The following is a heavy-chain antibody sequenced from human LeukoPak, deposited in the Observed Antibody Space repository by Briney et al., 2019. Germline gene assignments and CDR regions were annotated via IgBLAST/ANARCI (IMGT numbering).Heavy chain of an antibody. CDR3: AREYSSGWYYEFDY. J-gene: IGHJ4*02. D-gene: IGHD6-19*01. CDR2: YI. V-gene: IGHV3-21*01. Sequence: YIYYADSVKGRFTISRDNAKNSLYLQMNSLRAEDTAVYYCAREYSSGWYYEFDYWGQGTLVTVSS.